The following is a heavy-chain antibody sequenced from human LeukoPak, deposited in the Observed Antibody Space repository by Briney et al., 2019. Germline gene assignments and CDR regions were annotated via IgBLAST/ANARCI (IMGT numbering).Heavy chain of an antibody. CDR3: ARGGPQYGGYVHY. CDR2: ISYDGSNE. J-gene: IGHJ4*02. CDR1: GFTFSNYA. Sequence: GSSPRLSCEASGFTFSNYAMHWVRQAPGKGLEWVAIISYDGSNEYYGDSVKGRFTISRDNSKNTLYLQMNSLRAEDTAVYYCARGGPQYGGYVHYWGQGTLVTVSS. D-gene: IGHD4/OR15-4a*01. V-gene: IGHV3-30*04.